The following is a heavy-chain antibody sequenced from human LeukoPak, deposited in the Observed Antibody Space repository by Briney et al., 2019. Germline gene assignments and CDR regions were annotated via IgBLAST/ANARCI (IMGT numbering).Heavy chain of an antibody. CDR2: INPSGGST. J-gene: IGHJ4*02. V-gene: IGHV1-46*01. Sequence: ASVKVSRKASGYTFTGYYMHWVRQAPGQGLEWMGIINPSGGSTSYAQKFQGRVTMTRDTSTSTVYMELSSLRSEDTAVYYCARADPSGWYYYWGQGTLVTVSS. CDR1: GYTFTGYY. D-gene: IGHD6-19*01. CDR3: ARADPSGWYYY.